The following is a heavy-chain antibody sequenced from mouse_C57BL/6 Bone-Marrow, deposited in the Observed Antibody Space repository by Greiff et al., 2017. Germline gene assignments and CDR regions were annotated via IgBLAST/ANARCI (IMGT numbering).Heavy chain of an antibody. CDR1: GYTFTSYW. Sequence: QVQLQQPGAELVMPGASVKLSCKASGYTFTSYWMHWVKQRPGQGLEWIGEIDPSDSYTNYNQKFKGKSTLTVDKSSSTAYMQLSSLTSEDSAVYYCAREGPYDYGSSWFAYWGQGTLVTVSA. D-gene: IGHD1-1*01. CDR2: IDPSDSYT. CDR3: AREGPYDYGSSWFAY. J-gene: IGHJ3*01. V-gene: IGHV1-69*01.